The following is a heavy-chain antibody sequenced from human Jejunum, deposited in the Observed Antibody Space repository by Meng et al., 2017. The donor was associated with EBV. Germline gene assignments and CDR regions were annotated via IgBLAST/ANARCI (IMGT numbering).Heavy chain of an antibody. CDR3: VRGGDYCLVY. CDR2: IYYSGST. CDR1: GDSIDRRNW. J-gene: IGHJ4*02. V-gene: IGHV4-4*02. Sequence: QVQLQVAGRGLVKPSGPLPLTCAVSGDSIDRRNWWSWVRQSPERGLEWIGEIYYSGSTNYNPSLKSRVTILVDRSENHFSLHLSSVTAADTAVYYCVRGGDYCLVYWGQGTLVTVSS. D-gene: IGHD2-21*02.